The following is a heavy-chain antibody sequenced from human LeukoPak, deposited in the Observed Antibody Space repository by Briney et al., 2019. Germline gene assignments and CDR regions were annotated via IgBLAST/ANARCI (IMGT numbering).Heavy chain of an antibody. CDR2: INSDGSST. J-gene: IGHJ3*02. Sequence: GGSLRLSCAASGFTFSSYWMHWVRQAPGKGLVWVSRINSDGSSTSYADSVKGRFTISRDNAKNTLYLQMDSLRAEDTAVYYCARATMVRGVIIRANAFDIWGQGTMVTVSS. D-gene: IGHD3-10*01. CDR1: GFTFSSYW. CDR3: ARATMVRGVIIRANAFDI. V-gene: IGHV3-74*01.